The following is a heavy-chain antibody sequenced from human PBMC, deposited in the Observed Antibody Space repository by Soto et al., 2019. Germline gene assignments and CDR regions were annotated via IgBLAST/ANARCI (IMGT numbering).Heavy chain of an antibody. CDR1: GDSVSTNSAT. J-gene: IGHJ6*02. CDR2: TYYRSKWYN. D-gene: IGHD6-19*01. CDR3: SRGSYSSDRAAGMDV. V-gene: IGHV6-1*01. Sequence: SQTLSLTCAISGDSVSTNSATWNWIRQSPSRGLEWLGRTYYRSKWYNDYAVSVKNRITIKPDTSKNQFSLQLNSVTPEDTAVYYCSRGSYSSDRAAGMDVWGQGTTVTVSS.